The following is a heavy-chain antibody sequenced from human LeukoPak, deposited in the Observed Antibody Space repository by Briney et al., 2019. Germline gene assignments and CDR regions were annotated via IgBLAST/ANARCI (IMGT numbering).Heavy chain of an antibody. V-gene: IGHV3-30*02. J-gene: IGHJ4*02. D-gene: IGHD3-10*01. CDR3: AKDRGYYFDY. CDR2: IRYDGSKK. Sequence: PGGSLGLSCAASGFTFSSYGMHWVRQAPGKGLEWVTFIRYDGSKKYYADSVKGRFTISRDNSKNTLYLQMNSLRAEDTAVYYCAKDRGYYFDYWGQGTLVTVSS. CDR1: GFTFSSYG.